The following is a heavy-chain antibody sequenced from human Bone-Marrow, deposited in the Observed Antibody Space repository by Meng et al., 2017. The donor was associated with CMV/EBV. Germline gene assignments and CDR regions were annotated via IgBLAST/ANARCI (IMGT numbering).Heavy chain of an antibody. CDR1: GFTFSSYA. CDR2: IYSGGSST. D-gene: IGHD1-20*01. V-gene: IGHV3-23*03. CDR3: AKEGAGLTGNFDS. J-gene: IGHJ4*02. Sequence: GGSLRLSCAASGFTFSSYAMSWVRQAPGKGLEWVSVIYSGGSSTYYADSVKGRFTISRDNYKNTLYLQMYSLRAEDTAVYYCAKEGAGLTGNFDSWGQGTLVTVSS.